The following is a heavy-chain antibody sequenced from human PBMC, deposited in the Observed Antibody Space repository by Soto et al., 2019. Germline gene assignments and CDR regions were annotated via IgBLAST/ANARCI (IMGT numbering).Heavy chain of an antibody. CDR1: GGTFSSYA. V-gene: IGHV1-69*12. D-gene: IGHD1-7*01. CDR2: IIPIFGTA. Sequence: QVQLVQSGAEVKKPGSSVKVSCKASGGTFSSYAISWVRQAPGQGLEWMGGIIPIFGTADYAQKLQGRVTITAVESTSTAYMELSSLRSEDTAVYYCASVLELHYYYGMDVWGQGTTVTVSS. CDR3: ASVLELHYYYGMDV. J-gene: IGHJ6*02.